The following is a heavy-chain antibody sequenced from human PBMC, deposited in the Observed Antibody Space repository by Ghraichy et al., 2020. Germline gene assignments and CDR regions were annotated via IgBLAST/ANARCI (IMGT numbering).Heavy chain of an antibody. J-gene: IGHJ4*02. Sequence: GGSLRLSCAASGFTFSSSWMAWVRQAPGKGLEWVANIKQDGSTKHYVDSVKGRFTISRDNAKTSLYLQMNSLRAEDTAVYYCARDQAGALDYWGQGNLVTVSS. CDR1: GFTFSSSW. CDR2: IKQDGSTK. CDR3: ARDQAGALDY. V-gene: IGHV3-7*03. D-gene: IGHD6-19*01.